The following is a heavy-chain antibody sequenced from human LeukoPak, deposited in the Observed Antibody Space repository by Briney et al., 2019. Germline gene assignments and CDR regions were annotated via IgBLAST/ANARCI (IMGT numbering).Heavy chain of an antibody. D-gene: IGHD4-17*01. CDR3: ARGLHGDPFS. CDR2: IYSGGST. V-gene: IGHV3-53*01. CDR1: GFIFSTNH. J-gene: IGHJ5*02. Sequence: GGSLRLSCAASGFIFSTNHMSWVRQAPGKGLEWVSVIYSGGSTSYADSVKGRFIISRDNSKNTLYLQMNSLRADDSAVYYCARGLHGDPFSWGQGTLVTVSS.